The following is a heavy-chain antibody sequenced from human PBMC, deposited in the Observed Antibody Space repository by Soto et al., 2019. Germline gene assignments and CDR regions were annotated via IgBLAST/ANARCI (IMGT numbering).Heavy chain of an antibody. CDR2: IRSKAYGGTT. Sequence: GGSLRLSCTASGFTFGDYAMSWVRQAPGKGLEWVGFIRSKAYGGTTEYAASVKGRFTISRDDSKSIAYLQMNSLKTEDTAVYYCTRSPITMIVVGDYWGQGTLVTVSS. CDR1: GFTFGDYA. D-gene: IGHD3-22*01. CDR3: TRSPITMIVVGDY. V-gene: IGHV3-49*04. J-gene: IGHJ4*02.